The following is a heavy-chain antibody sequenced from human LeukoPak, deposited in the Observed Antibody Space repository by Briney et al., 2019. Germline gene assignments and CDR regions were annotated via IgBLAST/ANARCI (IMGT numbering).Heavy chain of an antibody. J-gene: IGHJ4*02. CDR1: GYTFTGYY. V-gene: IGHV1-2*02. D-gene: IGHD1-26*01. Sequence: GASVKVSCKASGYTFTGYYMHWVRQAPGQGLEWMGWINPNSGGTNYAQKFQGRVTMTRDTSISTAYMELSRLRSDDTAVYYCARGRVGVTTNFDYWGQGTLVTVSS. CDR2: INPNSGGT. CDR3: ARGRVGVTTNFDY.